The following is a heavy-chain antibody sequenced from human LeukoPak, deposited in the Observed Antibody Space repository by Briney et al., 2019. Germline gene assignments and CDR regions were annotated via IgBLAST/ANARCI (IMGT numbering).Heavy chain of an antibody. CDR1: GFTISSSSYY. CDR2: IYYSGST. CDR3: ARHQGITMIVVVIATYFDY. D-gene: IGHD3-22*01. V-gene: IGHV4-39*01. J-gene: IGHJ4*02. Sequence: EASETLSLTCTVSGFTISSSSYYWGWIRQPPGKGLEWIVSIYYSGSTYYNPSLKSRVTISVDTSKIQFSLKLSSVTAADTAVYYCARHQGITMIVVVIATYFDYWGQGTLVTVSS.